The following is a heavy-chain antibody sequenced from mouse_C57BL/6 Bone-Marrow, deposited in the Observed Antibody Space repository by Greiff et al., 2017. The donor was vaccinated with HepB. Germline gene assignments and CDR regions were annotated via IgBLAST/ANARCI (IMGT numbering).Heavy chain of an antibody. Sequence: QVQLQQPGAELVKPGASVKLSCKASGYTFTSYWMHWVKQRPGQGLEWIGMIHPNSGSTNYNEKFKSKATLTVDKSSSTAYMQLSSLTSEDSAVYYCARDGSSHWYFDGWGTGTTVTVSS. CDR1: GYTFTSYW. CDR3: ARDGSSHWYFDG. V-gene: IGHV1-64*01. J-gene: IGHJ1*03. CDR2: IHPNSGST. D-gene: IGHD1-1*01.